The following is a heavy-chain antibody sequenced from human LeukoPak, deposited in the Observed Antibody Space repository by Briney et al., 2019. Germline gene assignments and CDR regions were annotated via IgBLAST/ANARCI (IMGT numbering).Heavy chain of an antibody. CDR2: IYYSGST. CDR3: ARQRTISDLGDYYFDY. V-gene: IGHV4-39*01. CDR1: GGSISSSSYY. D-gene: IGHD3-16*01. J-gene: IGHJ4*02. Sequence: SETLSLTCTVSGGSISSSSYYWGWIRQPPGKGLEWIGGIYYSGSTYYNPSLKSRVTISVDTSKNQFSLKLSSVTAADTAVYYCARQRTISDLGDYYFDYWGQGTLVTVSS.